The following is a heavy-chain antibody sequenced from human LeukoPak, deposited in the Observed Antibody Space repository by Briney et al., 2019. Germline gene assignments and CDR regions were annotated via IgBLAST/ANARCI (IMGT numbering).Heavy chain of an antibody. CDR1: GGTFSSYA. J-gene: IGHJ4*02. V-gene: IGHV1-46*01. CDR3: ARDQEGFDY. CDR2: IYPRDGST. Sequence: KPGSSVKVSCKASGGTFSSYAISWVRQAPGQGLEWMGMIYPRDGSTSYAQKFQGRVTVTRDTSTSTVHMELSGLRSEDTAVYYCARDQEGFDYWGQGTLVTVSS.